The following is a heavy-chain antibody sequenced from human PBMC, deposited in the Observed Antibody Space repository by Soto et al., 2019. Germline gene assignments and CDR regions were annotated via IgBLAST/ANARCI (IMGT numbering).Heavy chain of an antibody. Sequence: SETLSLTCTVSGGSSSSGGYYWSWIRQHPGKGLEWIGYIYYSGSTYYNPSLKSRVTISVDTSKNQFSLKLSSVTAAETAVYYCVRFVNSYGPNPLLYWGQGTLLTVSS. CDR2: IYYSGST. J-gene: IGHJ4*02. V-gene: IGHV4-31*03. CDR3: VRFVNSYGPNPLLY. D-gene: IGHD5-18*01. CDR1: GGSSSSGGYY.